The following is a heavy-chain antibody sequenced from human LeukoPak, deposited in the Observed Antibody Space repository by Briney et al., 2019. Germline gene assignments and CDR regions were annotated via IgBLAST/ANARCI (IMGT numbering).Heavy chain of an antibody. CDR1: GFTFSSYW. V-gene: IGHV3-7*01. Sequence: GGSLRLSCAASGFTFSSYWMSWVRQAPGKGLEWVANIKQDGSEKYYVDSVKGRFTISRDNAKNPLYLQMNSLRAEDTAVYYCAREAWYYDILTGHFISPYYFDYWGQGTLVTVSS. CDR2: IKQDGSEK. D-gene: IGHD3-9*01. J-gene: IGHJ4*02. CDR3: AREAWYYDILTGHFISPYYFDY.